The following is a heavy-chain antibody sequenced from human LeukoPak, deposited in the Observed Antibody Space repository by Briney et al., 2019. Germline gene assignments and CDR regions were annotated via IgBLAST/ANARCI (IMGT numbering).Heavy chain of an antibody. J-gene: IGHJ4*02. D-gene: IGHD6-13*01. CDR2: MNPNSGNT. CDR3: AREGGQQLVSHFDY. CDR1: GYTFTSYD. V-gene: IGHV1-8*01. Sequence: ASVKVSCKASGYTFTSYDINWVRQATGQGLEWMGWMNPNSGNTGYAQKFQGRVTITADKSTSTAYMELSSLRSEDTAVYYCAREGGQQLVSHFDYWGQGTLVTVSS.